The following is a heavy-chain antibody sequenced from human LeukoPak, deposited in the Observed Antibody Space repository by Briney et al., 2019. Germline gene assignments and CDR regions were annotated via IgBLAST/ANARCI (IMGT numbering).Heavy chain of an antibody. CDR3: ARSQGGITGTTIYYYGMDV. V-gene: IGHV1-18*01. D-gene: IGHD1-7*01. CDR1: GYPFTSYG. Sequence: ASVKVSCKASGYPFTSYGISWVRRAPGQGLEWMGWISAFSGKTNYAQTVQGRVTMTTDTSTNTVYMELKSLRSDDTAVYYCARSQGGITGTTIYYYGMDVWGQGTTVTVSS. CDR2: ISAFSGKT. J-gene: IGHJ6*02.